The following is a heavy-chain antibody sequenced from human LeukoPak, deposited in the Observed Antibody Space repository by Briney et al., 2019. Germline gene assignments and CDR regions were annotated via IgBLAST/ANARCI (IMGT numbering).Heavy chain of an antibody. V-gene: IGHV3-48*04. CDR2: ISSSSSTI. Sequence: GGSLRLSCAASGFTFSSYSMNWVRQAPGKGLEWVSYISSSSSTIYYADSVKGRFTISRDNAKNSLYPQTNSLRAEDTAVYYCASIQYCSSTSCYDLDYWGQGTLVTVSS. CDR3: ASIQYCSSTSCYDLDY. CDR1: GFTFSSYS. J-gene: IGHJ4*02. D-gene: IGHD2-2*01.